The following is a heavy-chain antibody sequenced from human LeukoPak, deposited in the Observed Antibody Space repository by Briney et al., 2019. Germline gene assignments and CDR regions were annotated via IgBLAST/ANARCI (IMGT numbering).Heavy chain of an antibody. CDR2: IIPILGIA. Sequence: ASVKVSCKASGGTFSSYTISWVRQAPGQGLGWMGRIIPILGIANYAQKFQGRVTITADKSTSTAYMELSSLRSEDTAVYYCARGSTMVRGPGDYYYYGMDVWGQGTTVTVSS. D-gene: IGHD3-10*01. J-gene: IGHJ6*02. V-gene: IGHV1-69*02. CDR3: ARGSTMVRGPGDYYYYGMDV. CDR1: GGTFSSYT.